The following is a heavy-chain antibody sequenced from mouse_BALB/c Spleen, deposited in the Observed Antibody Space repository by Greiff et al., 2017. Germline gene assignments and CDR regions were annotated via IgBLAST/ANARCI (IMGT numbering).Heavy chain of an antibody. CDR1: GFTFSSFG. Sequence: EVKLVESGGGLVQPGGSRKLSCAASGFTFSSFGMHWVRQAPEKGLEWVAYISSGSSTIYYADTVKGRFTISRDNPKNTLFLQMTSLRSEDTAMYYCARSGYDGGCSFDYWGQGTTLTVSS. CDR2: ISSGSSTI. D-gene: IGHD2-14*01. CDR3: ARSGYDGGCSFDY. V-gene: IGHV5-17*02. J-gene: IGHJ2*01.